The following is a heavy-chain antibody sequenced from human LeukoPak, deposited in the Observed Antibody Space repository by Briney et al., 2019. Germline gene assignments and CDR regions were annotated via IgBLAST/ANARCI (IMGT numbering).Heavy chain of an antibody. D-gene: IGHD2/OR15-2a*01. CDR3: ARDLKGTRIMDV. Sequence: SETLSLTCAVYGESLNSYYWSWVRQPPGEGLEWIGEIYESGTTEYNPALKSRVTISMVPSKQQFSLSLSSVTAADTAVYYCARDLKGTRIMDVWGKGTTVTVSS. V-gene: IGHV4-34*01. J-gene: IGHJ6*03. CDR1: GESLNSYY. CDR2: IYESGTT.